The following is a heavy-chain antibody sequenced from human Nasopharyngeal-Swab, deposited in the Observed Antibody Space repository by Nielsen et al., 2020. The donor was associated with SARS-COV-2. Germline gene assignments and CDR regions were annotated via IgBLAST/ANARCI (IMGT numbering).Heavy chain of an antibody. J-gene: IGHJ6*03. CDR1: GYNFTSYW. CDR2: IYPGDSDT. Sequence: GESLKISCKGSGYNFTSYWIGWVRQMPGKGLEWMGIIYPGDSDTRYSPSFQGQVTISADKSISTAYLQWSSLKASDTAMYYCARQSVSSSWYPYYYYMDVWGKGTTVTVSS. CDR3: ARQSVSSSWYPYYYYMDV. V-gene: IGHV5-51*01. D-gene: IGHD6-13*01.